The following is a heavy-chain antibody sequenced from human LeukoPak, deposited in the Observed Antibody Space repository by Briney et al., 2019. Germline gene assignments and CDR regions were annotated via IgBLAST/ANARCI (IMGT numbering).Heavy chain of an antibody. CDR2: FDPEDGET. CDR3: ATGLGSSYYFDY. J-gene: IGHJ4*02. CDR1: GYTLTELS. Sequence: EASVKVSCKVSGYTLTELSMHWVRQAPGKGLEWMGGFDPEDGETIYAQKFQGRVTMTEDTSTDTAYMELSSLRSEDTAVYYCATGLGSSYYFDYWGQGTLVTVSS. V-gene: IGHV1-24*01. D-gene: IGHD3-10*01.